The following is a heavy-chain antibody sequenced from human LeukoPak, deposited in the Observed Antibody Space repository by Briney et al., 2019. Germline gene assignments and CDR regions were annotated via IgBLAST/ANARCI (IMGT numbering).Heavy chain of an antibody. CDR2: ISSNGGST. J-gene: IGHJ4*02. D-gene: IGHD5-24*01. Sequence: PLGSPRLSCSASGFTFSSYAMHWVRQAPGKGLEYVSAISSNGGSTYYADSVKGRFTISRDNSKNTLYLQMSSLRAEDTAVYYCARQRGDYNYYFDYWGQGTLVTVSS. CDR3: ARQRGDYNYYFDY. V-gene: IGHV3-64D*06. CDR1: GFTFSSYA.